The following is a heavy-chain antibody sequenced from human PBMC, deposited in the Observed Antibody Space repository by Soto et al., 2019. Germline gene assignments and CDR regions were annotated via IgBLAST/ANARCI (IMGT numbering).Heavy chain of an antibody. Sequence: PGGSLRLSCAASGFTFSAYGIHWVRQAPAKELEWVAVISHDGRNKYYADSVKGRFTISRDNSKNTLYLQMNSLRAEDTAVYYCARDPHDILTGYENWFDPWGQGTLVTVSS. J-gene: IGHJ5*02. V-gene: IGHV3-30*03. CDR2: ISHDGRNK. CDR1: GFTFSAYG. CDR3: ARDPHDILTGYENWFDP. D-gene: IGHD3-9*01.